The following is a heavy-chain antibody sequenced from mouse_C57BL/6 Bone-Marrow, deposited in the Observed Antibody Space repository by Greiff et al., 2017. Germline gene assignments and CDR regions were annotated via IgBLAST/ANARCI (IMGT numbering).Heavy chain of an antibody. J-gene: IGHJ3*01. Sequence: QVQLKESGPGLVQPSQSLSITCTVSGFSLTSYGVHWVRQSPGKGLEWLGVIWSGGSTAYNAAFISRLSTSKDNSTSHVFFKMNSLQADDTAIYYCARRDGTWFAYWGQGTLVTVSA. CDR3: ARRDGTWFAY. D-gene: IGHD1-1*01. V-gene: IGHV2-2*01. CDR2: IWSGGST. CDR1: GFSLTSYG.